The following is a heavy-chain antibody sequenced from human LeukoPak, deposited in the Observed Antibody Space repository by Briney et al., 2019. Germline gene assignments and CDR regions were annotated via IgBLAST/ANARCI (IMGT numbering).Heavy chain of an antibody. CDR1: GFTFSNHG. D-gene: IGHD3-10*01. CDR3: ARDSDMVRGVPDFDY. CDR2: MSPSGGIT. V-gene: IGHV3-23*01. Sequence: GGSLRLSCAASGFTFSNHGMNWVRQAPGKGLEWVSGMSPSGGITYYTDSVKGRFTISRDNSKNTQSLQMNSLRAEDTAVYYCARDSDMVRGVPDFDYWGQGTLVTVSS. J-gene: IGHJ4*02.